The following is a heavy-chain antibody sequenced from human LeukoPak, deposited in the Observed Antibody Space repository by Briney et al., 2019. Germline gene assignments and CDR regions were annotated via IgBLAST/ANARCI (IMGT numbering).Heavy chain of an antibody. J-gene: IGHJ4*02. CDR1: GDFFSESTSD. CDR2: IHPSGRL. V-gene: IGHV4-39*07. CDR3: SRGLDSRKLGY. Sequence: SETLSLTCSVTGDFFSESTSDWAWIRQPPGKGLEWIGSIHPSGRLYNNPSLESRVTISIDTSKNQFSLNLNSVTAADTAVYFCSRGLDSRKLGYWGQGTLVTVSS. D-gene: IGHD3-22*01.